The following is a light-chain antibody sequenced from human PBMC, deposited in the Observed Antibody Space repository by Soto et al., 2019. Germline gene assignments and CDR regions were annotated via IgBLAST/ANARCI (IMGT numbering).Light chain of an antibody. CDR1: QSARSY. J-gene: IGKJ5*01. Sequence: EIVVTQSPTTLSLSPGERSTLSCTASQSARSYLAWYQQKPGQSPRLLIYGASSRATGIPDRFSGSGSGTDFTLTISRLEAEDFAVYYCPQYGSSPITFGQGTRLEIK. V-gene: IGKV3-20*01. CDR2: GAS. CDR3: PQYGSSPIT.